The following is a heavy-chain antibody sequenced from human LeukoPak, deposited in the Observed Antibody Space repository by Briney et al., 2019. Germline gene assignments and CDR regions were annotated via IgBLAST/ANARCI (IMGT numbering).Heavy chain of an antibody. J-gene: IGHJ5*02. Sequence: SETLSLTCTGSGGSISSYYWSWIRQPPGKGLEGIGYFHYSGTTNYNPSLKSRVTISVDTSKNQFSLKLSSVTAADTAVYYCARDKVIAEYNWFDPWGQGTLVTVSS. CDR1: GGSISSYY. CDR3: ARDKVIAEYNWFDP. V-gene: IGHV4-59*01. D-gene: IGHD6-13*01. CDR2: FHYSGTT.